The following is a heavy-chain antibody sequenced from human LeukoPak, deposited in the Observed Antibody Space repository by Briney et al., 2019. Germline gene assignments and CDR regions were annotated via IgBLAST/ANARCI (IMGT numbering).Heavy chain of an antibody. V-gene: IGHV3-74*01. CDR2: INSDGSST. J-gene: IGHJ6*02. Sequence: PGGSLRLSCAASGFTFSSYWMHWVRQAPGKGLVWVSRINSDGSSTSYADSVKGRFTISRDNAKNTLYLQMNSLRAEDTAVYYCARARGEGYYYYYYGMDVWGQGTTVTVSS. CDR3: ARARGEGYYYYYYGMDV. CDR1: GFTFSSYW. D-gene: IGHD2-21*01.